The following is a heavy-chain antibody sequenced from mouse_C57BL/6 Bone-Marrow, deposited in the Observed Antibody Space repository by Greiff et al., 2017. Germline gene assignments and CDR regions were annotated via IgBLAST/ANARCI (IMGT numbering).Heavy chain of an antibody. V-gene: IGHV10-1*01. Sequence: EVQRVESGGGLVQPKGSLKLSCAASGFSFTTYAMNWVRQAPGKGLEWVARISSKSNNSATYYADSGKDRFTISRDDSESMLYLQMNDLNTEDTAMYYCVRDGFDYWGQGTTLTVSS. CDR3: VRDGFDY. J-gene: IGHJ2*01. CDR2: ISSKSNNSAT. CDR1: GFSFTTYA. D-gene: IGHD2-3*01.